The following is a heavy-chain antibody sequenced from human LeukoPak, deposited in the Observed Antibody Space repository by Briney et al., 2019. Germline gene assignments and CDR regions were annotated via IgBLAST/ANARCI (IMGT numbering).Heavy chain of an antibody. J-gene: IGHJ4*02. Sequence: PGGSLRLSCAASGFTFSDYYMSWIRQVPGKGLEWVSYISSSGSPIYYADSVKGRFTISRDNAKNSLYLQMNRLRAEDTAVYYCARVLLADGCKEMATVGYFDYWGQGTLVTVSS. V-gene: IGHV3-11*04. D-gene: IGHD5-24*01. CDR2: ISSSGSPI. CDR1: GFTFSDYY. CDR3: ARVLLADGCKEMATVGYFDY.